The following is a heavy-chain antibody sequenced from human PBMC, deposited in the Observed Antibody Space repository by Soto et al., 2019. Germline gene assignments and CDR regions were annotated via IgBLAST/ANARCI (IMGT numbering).Heavy chain of an antibody. Sequence: QVQLQESGPGLVKPSETLSLTCTVSGGSISSYYWSWIRQPPGKGLEWIGYIYYSGSTNYNPTLKSRATISVETSKNQFSLKLSSVTAADTAVYYCARQSVGPYGSGSYFDYWGQGTLVTVSS. D-gene: IGHD3-10*01. V-gene: IGHV4-59*08. CDR1: GGSISSYY. J-gene: IGHJ4*02. CDR2: IYYSGST. CDR3: ARQSVGPYGSGSYFDY.